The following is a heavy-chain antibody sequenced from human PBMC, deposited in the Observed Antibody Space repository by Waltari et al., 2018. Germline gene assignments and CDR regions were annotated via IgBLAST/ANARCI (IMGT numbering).Heavy chain of an antibody. CDR2: IIPVLGTT. CDR3: ASSSFQMVQGVIIEDY. J-gene: IGHJ4*02. V-gene: IGHV1-69*05. Sequence: QVQLVQSGAEVKKPGSSVKVSCKASVATFSSYVITWVRQAPGQGLEWMGGIIPVLGTTNYAQKFQGRVTISTDVSTTTAYIDLSRLRSDDTAVYYCASSSFQMVQGVIIEDYWGQGTLVTVSS. D-gene: IGHD3-10*01. CDR1: VATFSSYV.